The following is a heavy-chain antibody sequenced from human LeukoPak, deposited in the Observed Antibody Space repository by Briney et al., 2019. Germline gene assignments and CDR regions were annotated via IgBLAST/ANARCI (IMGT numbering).Heavy chain of an antibody. CDR1: GFTFSSFE. Sequence: GGSLRLSCAASGFTFSSFEMKWVRQAPGKGLEWVSYISSGGSTIYYADSVKGRFTISRDNAKNSLYLQMNSLRAEDTAVYYCARESSVYRGYYYYYMDVWGKGTTVTISS. CDR3: ARESSVYRGYYYYYMDV. V-gene: IGHV3-48*03. CDR2: ISSGGSTI. J-gene: IGHJ6*03. D-gene: IGHD2-8*01.